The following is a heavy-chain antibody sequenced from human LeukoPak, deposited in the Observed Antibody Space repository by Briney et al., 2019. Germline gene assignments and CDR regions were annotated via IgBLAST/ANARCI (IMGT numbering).Heavy chain of an antibody. CDR2: IVVGSGNT. V-gene: IGHV1-58*01. D-gene: IGHD5-24*01. J-gene: IGHJ4*02. Sequence: GASVKVSCKASGFTFTSSAVQWVRQARGQRLEWIGWIVVGSGNTNYAQKFQERVTITRDMSTSTAYMELSSLRSEDTAVYYCAAQRDGYNRDLDYWGQGTLVTVSS. CDR1: GFTFTSSA. CDR3: AAQRDGYNRDLDY.